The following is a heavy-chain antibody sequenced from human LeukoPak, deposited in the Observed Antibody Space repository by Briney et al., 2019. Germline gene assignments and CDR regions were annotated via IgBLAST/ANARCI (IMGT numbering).Heavy chain of an antibody. J-gene: IGHJ4*02. Sequence: SETLSLTCAVYGGSFSGYYWSWIRQPPGKVLEWIGEINHSGSTNYNPSLKSRVTISVDTSKNQFSLKLSSVTAADTAVYYCAREAGSSSWYNYWGQGTLVTVSS. CDR1: GGSFSGYY. CDR2: INHSGST. D-gene: IGHD6-13*01. V-gene: IGHV4-34*01. CDR3: AREAGSSSWYNY.